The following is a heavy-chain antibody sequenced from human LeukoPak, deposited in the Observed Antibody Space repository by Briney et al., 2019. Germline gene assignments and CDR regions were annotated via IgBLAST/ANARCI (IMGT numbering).Heavy chain of an antibody. V-gene: IGHV4-61*05. CDR2: IYYSGST. CDR1: GGSISSSSYY. CDR3: ARVERWLQSFDY. Sequence: SETLSLTCTVSGGSISSSSYYWGWIRQPPGKGLEWIGYIYYSGSTNYNPSLKSRVTISVDTSKNQFSLKLSSVTAADTAVYYCARVERWLQSFDYWGQGTLVTVSS. J-gene: IGHJ4*02. D-gene: IGHD5-24*01.